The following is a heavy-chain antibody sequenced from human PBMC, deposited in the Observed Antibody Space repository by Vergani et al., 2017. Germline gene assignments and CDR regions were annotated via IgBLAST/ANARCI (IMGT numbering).Heavy chain of an antibody. V-gene: IGHV4-59*01. Sequence: QVQLQESGPGLVKPSETLSLTCTVSGGSISGYYWSWIRQPPGKGLESIGYIYYSGSTNFKPSLKSRLTISVDTSKNQFSRKLSSVTAADTAGYYCARCDGYRMPSRGYYYVMDVWGKGTTVTVSS. CDR2: IYYSGST. CDR1: GGSISGYY. CDR3: ARCDGYRMPSRGYYYVMDV. J-gene: IGHJ6*04. D-gene: IGHD5-18*01.